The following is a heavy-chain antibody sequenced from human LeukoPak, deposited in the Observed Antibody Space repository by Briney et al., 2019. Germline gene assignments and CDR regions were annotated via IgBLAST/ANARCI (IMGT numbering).Heavy chain of an antibody. CDR3: TRDQTPYY. J-gene: IGHJ4*02. Sequence: GGSLRLSCTGSGFTFGDYAMTWIRQAPGKGLEWVGFIRSQIYGGTPEYAASVKGRFTISRDDSEGVAYLQMNSLKTEDTAVYYCTRDQTPYYWGQGTLVTVSS. CDR2: IRSQIYGGTP. V-gene: IGHV3-49*03. CDR1: GFTFGDYA.